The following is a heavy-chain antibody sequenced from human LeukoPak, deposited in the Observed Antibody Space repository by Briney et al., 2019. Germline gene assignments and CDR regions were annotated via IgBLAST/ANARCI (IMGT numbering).Heavy chain of an antibody. Sequence: GESLKISCQGSGYSFTSYWIGWVRQMPGKGLEWMAIIFPGDSDTRYSPSFQGQVTISADKSISTAYLQWSSLKASDTAMYYCARSPIVGAVYYDYWGQGTLVTVSS. CDR2: IFPGDSDT. V-gene: IGHV5-51*01. D-gene: IGHD1-26*01. CDR3: ARSPIVGAVYYDY. J-gene: IGHJ4*02. CDR1: GYSFTSYW.